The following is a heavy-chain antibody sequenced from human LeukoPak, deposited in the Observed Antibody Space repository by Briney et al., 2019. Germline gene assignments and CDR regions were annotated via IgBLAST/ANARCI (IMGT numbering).Heavy chain of an antibody. V-gene: IGHV4-34*01. Sequence: SETLSLTCAVYGGSFSGYYWSWIRQPPGKGLEWIGEINHSGSTNYNPSLKSRVTISVDTSKNQFSLKLSSVTAADTAVYYCARAPYYYDSSGYYLLGDFDYWGQGTLVTVSS. CDR3: ARAPYYYDSSGYYLLGDFDY. CDR2: INHSGST. J-gene: IGHJ4*02. CDR1: GGSFSGYY. D-gene: IGHD3-22*01.